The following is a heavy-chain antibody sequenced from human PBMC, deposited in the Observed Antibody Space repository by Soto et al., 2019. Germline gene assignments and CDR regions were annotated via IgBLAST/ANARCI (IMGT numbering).Heavy chain of an antibody. CDR1: GGSISSGGYY. Sequence: PSETLSLTCTVSGGSISSGGYYWSWIRQHPGKGLEWIGYIYYSGSTYYNPSLKSRVTISVDTSKNQFSLKLSSVTAADTAVYYCARGFDDYVWGSYSPSFDPWGQGTLVTVSS. CDR3: ARGFDDYVWGSYSPSFDP. V-gene: IGHV4-31*03. D-gene: IGHD3-16*01. J-gene: IGHJ5*02. CDR2: IYYSGST.